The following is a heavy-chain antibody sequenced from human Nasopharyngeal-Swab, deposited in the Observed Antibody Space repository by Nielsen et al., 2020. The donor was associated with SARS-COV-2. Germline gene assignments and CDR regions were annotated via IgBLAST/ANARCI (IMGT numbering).Heavy chain of an antibody. D-gene: IGHD3-16*01. CDR1: GSSFTSYW. J-gene: IGHJ5*02. CDR2: IDPSDSYT. V-gene: IGHV5-10-1*01. CDR3: ARLHAYTPFDP. Sequence: GGSLRLSCTGSGSSFTSYWISWVRQMPGKGLEWMGRIDPSDSYTNYSPSFQGHVTISADKSISTAYLQWSSLKASDTAMYYCARLHAYTPFDPWGQGTLVTVSS.